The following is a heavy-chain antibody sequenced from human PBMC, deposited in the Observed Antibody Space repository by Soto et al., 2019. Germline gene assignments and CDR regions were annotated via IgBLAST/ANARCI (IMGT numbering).Heavy chain of an antibody. CDR3: ARQHPLDSRVWYD. CDR2: IYPRDSDV. D-gene: IGHD6-19*01. Sequence: HGESLKISCKVFGDSFTGFWVGWVRQVPGKGLEWVASIYPRDSDVRYNPSFQGQVTTSADRSTTTAYLQWSSLKASDTAIYYCARQHPLDSRVWYDWGQGTLVTVSS. CDR1: GDSFTGFW. V-gene: IGHV5-51*01. J-gene: IGHJ4*02.